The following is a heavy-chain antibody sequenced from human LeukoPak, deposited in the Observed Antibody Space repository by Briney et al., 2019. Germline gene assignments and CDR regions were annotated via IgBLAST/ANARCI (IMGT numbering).Heavy chain of an antibody. CDR2: IGGGGVDT. V-gene: IGHV3-23*01. CDR3: AKDPPTTGTTFDN. CDR1: GFTFSSYA. Sequence: PGGSLRLSCAASGFTFSSYAMSWVRQAPGKGLEWVSSIGGGGVDTYYADSVKGRFTIPRDNSKNTLYLQMNSLRVEDTAVYYCAKDPPTTGTTFDNWGRGTLVTVSS. D-gene: IGHD1-1*01. J-gene: IGHJ4*02.